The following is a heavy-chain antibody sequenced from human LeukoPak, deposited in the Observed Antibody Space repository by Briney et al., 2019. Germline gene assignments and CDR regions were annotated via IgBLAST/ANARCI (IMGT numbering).Heavy chain of an antibody. J-gene: IGHJ4*02. D-gene: IGHD4-17*01. CDR2: INSGTNNI. Sequence: QPGGSLRLSCAASGFTFNAYSMNWVRQAPGKGLEWISHINSGTNNIYYADSVKGRFTISRDNAKNSLFLQMNSLRADDTAVYYCARDQNGAGFDSWGQGTLVTVSS. CDR3: ARDQNGAGFDS. CDR1: GFTFNAYS. V-gene: IGHV3-48*04.